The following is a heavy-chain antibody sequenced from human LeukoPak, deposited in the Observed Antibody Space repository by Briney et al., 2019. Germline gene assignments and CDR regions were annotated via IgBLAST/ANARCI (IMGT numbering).Heavy chain of an antibody. CDR1: GASISNYY. Sequence: PSETLSLTCTVSGASISNYYWSWTRQPPGKGLKWIGYIHNTGRTNYNPSLKSRVTISADTSKNQFSLRLSSVTAADTAICYCARYAATGGPNWFDPWGPGTLVTVSS. J-gene: IGHJ5*02. CDR2: IHNTGRT. CDR3: ARYAATGGPNWFDP. V-gene: IGHV4-59*01. D-gene: IGHD2-15*01.